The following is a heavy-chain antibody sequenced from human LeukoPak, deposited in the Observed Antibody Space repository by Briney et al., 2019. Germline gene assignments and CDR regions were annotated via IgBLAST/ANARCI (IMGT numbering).Heavy chain of an antibody. CDR3: ASNGLPAAFDI. CDR2: ISYDGSNK. CDR1: GFTFSSYG. V-gene: IGHV3-30*03. Sequence: PGGSLRLSCAASGFTFSSYGMHWVRQAPGKGLEWVAVISYDGSNKYYADSVKGRFTISRDNSKNTLYLQMNSLRAEDTAVYYCASNGLPAAFDIWGQGTMVTVSS. D-gene: IGHD2-21*02. J-gene: IGHJ3*02.